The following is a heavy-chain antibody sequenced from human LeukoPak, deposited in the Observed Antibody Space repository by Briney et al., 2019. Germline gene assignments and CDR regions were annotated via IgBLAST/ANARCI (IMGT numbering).Heavy chain of an antibody. CDR2: IYYSGST. CDR3: ARVGRVPAALDY. J-gene: IGHJ4*02. Sequence: SSETLSLTCTVSGGSISSGDYYWSWIRQPPGKGLEWIGYIYYSGSTNYNPSLKSRVTISVDTSKNQFSLKLSSVTAADTAVYYCARVGRVPAALDYWGQGTLVTVSS. CDR1: GGSISSGDYY. D-gene: IGHD2-2*01. V-gene: IGHV4-61*08.